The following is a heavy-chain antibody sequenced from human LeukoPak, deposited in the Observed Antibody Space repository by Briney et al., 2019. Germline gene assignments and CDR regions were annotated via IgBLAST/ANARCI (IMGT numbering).Heavy chain of an antibody. D-gene: IGHD1-26*01. CDR2: IIPIFGAT. V-gene: IGHV1-69*13. CDR3: ARAPIGSHGWFDP. Sequence: ASVKVSCKAPGGTFSSYGISWVRQAPGQGLQWMGGIIPIFGATKYAQTFQGRVTITADESTSTAYMELSSLRSEDTAVYYCARAPIGSHGWFDPWGQGTLVTVSS. CDR1: GGTFSSYG. J-gene: IGHJ5*02.